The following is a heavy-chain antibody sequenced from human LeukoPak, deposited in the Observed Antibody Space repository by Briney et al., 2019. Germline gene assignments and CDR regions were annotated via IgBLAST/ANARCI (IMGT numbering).Heavy chain of an antibody. D-gene: IGHD2-15*01. CDR3: ARDSPEAATHY. CDR2: IYTSGST. CDR1: GGSISSGSYY. Sequence: SETLSLTCTVSGGSISSGSYYWSWIRQPAGKGLEWIGRIYTSGSTNYNPSLKSRVTISVDTSKNQFSLKLSSVTAADTAVYYCARDSPEAATHYWGQGTLVTVSS. J-gene: IGHJ4*02. V-gene: IGHV4-61*02.